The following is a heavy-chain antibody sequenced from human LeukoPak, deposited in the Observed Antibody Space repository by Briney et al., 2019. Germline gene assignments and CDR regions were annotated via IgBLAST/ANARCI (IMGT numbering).Heavy chain of an antibody. J-gene: IGHJ4*02. CDR1: GYTFTGYY. D-gene: IGHD6-13*01. V-gene: IGHV1-2*02. CDR3: ARVSAALNSWYISLEKYYFDY. CDR2: INPNSGGT. Sequence: ASVKVSCKASGYTFTGYYMHWVRQAPGQGLEWMGWINPNSGGTNYAQKFQGRVTMTRDTSISTAYMELSRLRSDDTAVYYCARVSAALNSWYISLEKYYFDYWGQGTLVTVSS.